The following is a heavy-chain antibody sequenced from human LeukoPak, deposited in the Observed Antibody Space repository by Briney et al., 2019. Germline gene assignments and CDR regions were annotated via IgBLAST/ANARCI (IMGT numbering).Heavy chain of an antibody. Sequence: GGSLRLSCAASGFTVSSNYMSWVRQAPGKGLEWVSVIHSDGRTYYADSVKGRFTISRGNSKNTLHLQMNSLRAEDTAVYYCAREDVDYYDSSGYLDVWGKGTTVTVSS. CDR3: AREDVDYYDSSGYLDV. CDR2: IHSDGRT. J-gene: IGHJ6*04. CDR1: GFTVSSNY. D-gene: IGHD3-22*01. V-gene: IGHV3-53*01.